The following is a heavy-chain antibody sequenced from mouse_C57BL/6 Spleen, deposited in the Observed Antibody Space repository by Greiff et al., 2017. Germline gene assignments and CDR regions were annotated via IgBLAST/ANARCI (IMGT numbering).Heavy chain of an antibody. CDR1: GYSFTGYY. V-gene: IGHV1-42*01. D-gene: IGHD2-2*01. CDR3: ARGYDAAWFAY. Sequence: EVMLVESGPELVKPGASVKISCKASGYSFTGYYMNWVKQSPEKSLEWIGEINPSTGGTTYNQKFKAKATLTVDKSSSTAYMQLKSLTSEDSAVYYCARGYDAAWFAYWGQGTLVTVSA. CDR2: INPSTGGT. J-gene: IGHJ3*01.